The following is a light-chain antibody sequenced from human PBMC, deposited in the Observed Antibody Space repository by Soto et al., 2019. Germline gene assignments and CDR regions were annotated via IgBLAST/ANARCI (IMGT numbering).Light chain of an antibody. J-gene: IGKJ4*01. V-gene: IGKV1-39*01. CDR1: QSISSY. CDR3: QQSHTNPLT. CDR2: AAS. Sequence: DIQMTQSPSSLSASVGDRVTITCRASQSISSYLNWYQQKPGNAPKLLIYAASSLQSGVPSRFSGSGSGTEFTLTISSLQPDDFATYYCQQSHTNPLTFGGGTKVDI.